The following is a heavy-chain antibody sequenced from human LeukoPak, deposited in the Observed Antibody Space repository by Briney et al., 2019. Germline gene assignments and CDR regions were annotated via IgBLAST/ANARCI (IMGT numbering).Heavy chain of an antibody. D-gene: IGHD3-10*01. CDR2: IYYSGST. V-gene: IGHV4-39*01. CDR1: GGSISSSSYY. J-gene: IGHJ4*02. Sequence: SETLSPTCTVSGGSISSSSYYWGWIRQPPGKGLEWIGSIYYSGSTYYNPSLKSRVTISVDTSKNQFSLKLSSVTAADTAVYYCARRMVRGVVYFDYWGQGTLVTVSS. CDR3: ARRMVRGVVYFDY.